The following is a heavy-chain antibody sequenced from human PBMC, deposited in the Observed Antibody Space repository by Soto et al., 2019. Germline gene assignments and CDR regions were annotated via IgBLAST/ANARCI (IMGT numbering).Heavy chain of an antibody. V-gene: IGHV1-8*01. CDR2: MNLNSGYT. CDR3: ARANGDFDY. CDR1: GYTFTRYD. D-gene: IGHD4-17*01. J-gene: IGHJ4*02. Sequence: QVQLVQSGAEVKKPGASVKVSCKASGYTFTRYDINWVRQATGQGLEWMGWMNLNSGYTGYAQKFQGRVTMTRDNSIRTAFMELSSLRSEDTAVYYCARANGDFDYWGQGTLVTVSS.